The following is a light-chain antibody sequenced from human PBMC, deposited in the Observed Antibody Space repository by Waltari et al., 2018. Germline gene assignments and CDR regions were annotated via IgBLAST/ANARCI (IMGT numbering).Light chain of an antibody. V-gene: IGLV1-44*01. CDR1: SSNLGNNV. J-gene: IGLJ3*02. CDR3: AAWDDRLNGRWV. Sequence: QSVLTQPPSASGTPGQRVTISCSGTSSNLGNNVVNWYQQVPGTAPKLRVYRNERRPSGVPDRFSASKAGTAASLAISGLQSEDEAEYYCAAWDDRLNGRWVFGGGTMVTVL. CDR2: RNE.